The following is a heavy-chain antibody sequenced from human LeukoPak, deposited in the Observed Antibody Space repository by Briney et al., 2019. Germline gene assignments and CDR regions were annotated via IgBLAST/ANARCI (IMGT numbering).Heavy chain of an antibody. Sequence: GGSLRLSCAASGFTFSSYGMSWVRQAPGKGLEWVSAISGSGGSTYYADSVKGRFTISRDNSKNTLYLQMNSLRAEDTAVYYCARVGSYDILTGYYPDDYWGQGTPVTVSS. CDR3: ARVGSYDILTGYYPDDY. CDR1: GFTFSSYG. D-gene: IGHD3-9*01. CDR2: ISGSGGST. V-gene: IGHV3-23*01. J-gene: IGHJ4*02.